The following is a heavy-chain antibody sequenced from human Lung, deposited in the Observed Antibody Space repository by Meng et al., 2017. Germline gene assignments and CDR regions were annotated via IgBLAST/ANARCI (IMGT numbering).Heavy chain of an antibody. CDR1: VYTFTTYG. D-gene: IGHD2-15*01. V-gene: IGHV1-18*01. Sequence: QVTLMQSGAEVKKPWASVKVSFNSSVYTFTTYGISWGRQAPGHGLEWMGWISPYNGYTSSIQKFQGRVTMTTDTSTSTAYMELMSLGSDDTAVYYCAILSHCTGGTCYPYDYWGQGTLVTVSS. CDR3: AILSHCTGGTCYPYDY. J-gene: IGHJ4*02. CDR2: ISPYNGYT.